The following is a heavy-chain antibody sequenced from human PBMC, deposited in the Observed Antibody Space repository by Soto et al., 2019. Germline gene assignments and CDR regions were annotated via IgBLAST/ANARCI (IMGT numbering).Heavy chain of an antibody. J-gene: IGHJ5*02. D-gene: IGHD3-22*01. CDR2: IYYSGST. V-gene: IGHV4-31*03. CDR3: ARTSYDSSGTAADP. CDR1: GGSISSGGYY. Sequence: QVQLQESGPGLVKPSQTLSLTCTVSGGSISSGGYYWSWIRQHPGKGLEWIGYIYYSGSTYYNPSLKSRVTIXVXTXXNQSSLKLSSVTAADTAVYYCARTSYDSSGTAADPWGQGTLVTVSS.